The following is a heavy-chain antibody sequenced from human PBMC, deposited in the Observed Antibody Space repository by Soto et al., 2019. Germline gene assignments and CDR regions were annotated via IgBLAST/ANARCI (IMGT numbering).Heavy chain of an antibody. CDR2: ARNDPSRRTT. CDR1: GLSFSDYH. CDR3: ASSRPGGILHS. Sequence: ELQLVESGGGLVQPGGSLRLTCAASGLSFSDYHMDWVRQAPGKGLEWIGRARNDPSRRTTEHAASVRGRFTTSRDDSKKSLYLQMNSLKTEDTAMYYCASSRPGGILHSWGQGTLVTVSS. J-gene: IGHJ4*02. D-gene: IGHD3-16*01. V-gene: IGHV3-72*01.